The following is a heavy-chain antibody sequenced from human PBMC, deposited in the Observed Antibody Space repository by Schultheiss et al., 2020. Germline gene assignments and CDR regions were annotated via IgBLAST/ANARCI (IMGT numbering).Heavy chain of an antibody. J-gene: IGHJ4*02. D-gene: IGHD3-22*01. Sequence: GESLKISCAASGFTFSSYAMSWVRQAPGKGLEWVSAISGSGGSTYYADSVKGRFTISRDNSKNTLYLQMNSLRAEDTAVYYCAKDRRGYYDSSGYGGFDYWGQGTLVTGSS. CDR2: ISGSGGST. CDR3: AKDRRGYYDSSGYGGFDY. CDR1: GFTFSSYA. V-gene: IGHV3-23*01.